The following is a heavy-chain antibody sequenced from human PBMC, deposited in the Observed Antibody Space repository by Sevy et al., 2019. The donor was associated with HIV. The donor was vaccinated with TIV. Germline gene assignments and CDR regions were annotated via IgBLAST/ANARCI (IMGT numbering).Heavy chain of an antibody. CDR2: IYYSGST. Sequence: SETVSLTCTVSGGSISSYYWSWIRQPPGKGLEWIGYIYYSGSTNYNPSLKSRVTISVDTSKNQFSLKLSSVTAADTAVYYCAREFSSSSGAFDFWGQGTMVTVSS. CDR3: AREFSSSSGAFDF. V-gene: IGHV4-59*12. J-gene: IGHJ3*01. CDR1: GGSISSYY. D-gene: IGHD6-6*01.